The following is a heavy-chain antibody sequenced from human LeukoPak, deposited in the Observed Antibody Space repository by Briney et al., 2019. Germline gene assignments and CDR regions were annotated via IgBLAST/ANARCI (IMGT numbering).Heavy chain of an antibody. CDR3: ATPGTHGGKEVFDN. V-gene: IGHV1-18*01. J-gene: IGHJ4*02. CDR2: INVYSGNT. Sequence: ASVKVSCKASGYTFTSYGISWVRQAPGQGPEWMGWINVYSGNTNYTQNLQGRVTMTTDTSTSTAYMELRSLRSDDTAVYYCATPGTHGGKEVFDNWGQGTLVTVSS. D-gene: IGHD4-23*01. CDR1: GYTFTSYG.